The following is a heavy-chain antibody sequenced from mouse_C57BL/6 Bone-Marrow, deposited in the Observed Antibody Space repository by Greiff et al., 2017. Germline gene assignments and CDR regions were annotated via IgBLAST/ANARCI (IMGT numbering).Heavy chain of an antibody. Sequence: EVQVVESGAGLVKPGGSLKLSCAASGFTFSSYAMSWVRQTPEKRLEWVAYISSGGDYIYYADTVKGRFTISRDNARNTLYLQMSSLKSEDTAMYYCTKVSIYYYGSSPDFDAMDYWGQGTSVTVSS. D-gene: IGHD1-1*01. J-gene: IGHJ4*01. CDR2: ISSGGDYI. CDR1: GFTFSSYA. CDR3: TKVSIYYYGSSPDFDAMDY. V-gene: IGHV5-9-1*02.